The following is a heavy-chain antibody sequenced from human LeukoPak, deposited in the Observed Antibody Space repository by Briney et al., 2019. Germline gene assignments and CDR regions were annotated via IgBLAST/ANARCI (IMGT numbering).Heavy chain of an antibody. J-gene: IGHJ6*03. Sequence: SETLSLTCTVSGGSISSGSYYWSWIRQPAGKGLEWIGRIYTSGSTNYNPSLKSRVTISLDTSRNQFSLRLNSVTAADTAVYYCVRDYSGSSSYYYYMDVWGKGTTVTVSS. CDR3: VRDYSGSSSYYYYMDV. CDR1: GGSISSGSYY. CDR2: IYTSGST. D-gene: IGHD1-26*01. V-gene: IGHV4-61*02.